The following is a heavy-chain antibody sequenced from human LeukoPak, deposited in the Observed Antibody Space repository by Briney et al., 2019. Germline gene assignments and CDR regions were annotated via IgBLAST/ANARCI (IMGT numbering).Heavy chain of an antibody. D-gene: IGHD3-16*02. V-gene: IGHV3-13*01. CDR3: ARGPHYDYIWGSYPHPLDY. J-gene: IGHJ4*02. CDR1: GFTFSSYD. Sequence: RPGGSLRLSCAASGFTFSSYDMHWVCQATGKGLEWVSAIGTAGDTYYPGSVKGRFTISRENAKNSLYLQMNSLRAGDTAVYYCARGPHYDYIWGSYPHPLDYWGQGTLVTVSS. CDR2: IGTAGDT.